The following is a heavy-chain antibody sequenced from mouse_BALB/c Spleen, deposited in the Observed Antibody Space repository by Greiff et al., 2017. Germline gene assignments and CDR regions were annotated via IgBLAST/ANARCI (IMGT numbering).Heavy chain of an antibody. J-gene: IGHJ3*01. V-gene: IGHV3-2*02. D-gene: IGHD2-2*01. CDR1: GYSITSDYA. CDR2: ISYSGST. CDR3: ARSAYGYDGNWFAY. Sequence: EVQRVESGPGLVKPSQSLSLTCTVTGYSITSDYAWNWIRQFPGNKLEWMGYISYSGSTSYNPSLKSRISITRDTSKNQFFLQLNSVTTEDTATYYCARSAYGYDGNWFAYWGQGTLVTVSA.